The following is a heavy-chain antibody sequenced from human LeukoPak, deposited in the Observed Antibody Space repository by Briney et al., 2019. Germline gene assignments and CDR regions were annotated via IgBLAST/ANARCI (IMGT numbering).Heavy chain of an antibody. D-gene: IGHD5-18*01. CDR3: AKSNGYSYGYYYMDV. J-gene: IGHJ6*03. CDR1: GFTFDDYA. V-gene: IGHV3-9*03. Sequence: GGSLRLSCAASGFTFDDYAMHWVRQAPGKGLEWVSGISWNSGSIGYADSVKGQFTISRDKAKNSMYLQMNSLRAEDMALYYCAKSNGYSYGYYYMDVWGKGTMVTVSS. CDR2: ISWNSGSI.